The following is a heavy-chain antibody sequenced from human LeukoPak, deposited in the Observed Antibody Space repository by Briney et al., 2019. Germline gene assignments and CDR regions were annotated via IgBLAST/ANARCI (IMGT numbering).Heavy chain of an antibody. CDR1: GYTLTELS. V-gene: IGHV1-24*01. CDR3: ATSGYSYGPLGY. J-gene: IGHJ4*02. D-gene: IGHD5-18*01. Sequence: ASVKVSCKVSGYTLTELSMHWVRQAPGKGLEWMGGFDPEDGETIYAQKFQGRVTMTEDTSTDTAYMELSSLRSEDTAVYYCATSGYSYGPLGYWGQGTLVTVSS. CDR2: FDPEDGET.